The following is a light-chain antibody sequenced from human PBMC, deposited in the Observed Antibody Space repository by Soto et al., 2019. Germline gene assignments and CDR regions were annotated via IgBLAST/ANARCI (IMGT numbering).Light chain of an antibody. CDR1: QSVSSN. Sequence: EIVMTQSPATLSLSPGERATLSCRASQSVSSNLAWYQQKPGQAPRLLIYGASTRATGNPARFSGSGSGTEFTLTISSLQYEDCAVYYCQQYNNWLRTFGQGTKVEIK. CDR2: GAS. CDR3: QQYNNWLRT. J-gene: IGKJ1*01. V-gene: IGKV3-15*01.